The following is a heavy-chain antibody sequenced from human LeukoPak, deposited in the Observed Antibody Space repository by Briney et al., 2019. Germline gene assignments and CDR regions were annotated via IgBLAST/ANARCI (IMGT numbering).Heavy chain of an antibody. CDR1: GGSISSSSYY. D-gene: IGHD3-22*01. CDR3: ATYYDSSGYPPRPDAFDI. J-gene: IGHJ3*02. Sequence: SETLSLTCTVSGGSISSSSYYWGWIRQPPGKGLEWIGSIYYSGSTYYNPSLKSRVTISVDTSKNQFSLKLSSVTAADTAVYYCATYYDSSGYPPRPDAFDIWGQGTMVTVSS. CDR2: IYYSGST. V-gene: IGHV4-39*07.